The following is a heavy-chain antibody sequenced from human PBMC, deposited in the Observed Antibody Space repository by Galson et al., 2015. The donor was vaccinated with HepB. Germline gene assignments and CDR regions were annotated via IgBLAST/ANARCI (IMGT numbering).Heavy chain of an antibody. CDR1: GGSFSGYY. CDR3: ARGNYGDYRRSAEYFQH. Sequence: LSLTCAVYGGSFSGYYWSWIRQPPGKGLEWIGEINHSGSTNYNPSLKSRVTISVDTSKNQFSLKLSSVTAADTAVYYCARGNYGDYRRSAEYFQHWGQGTLVTVSS. D-gene: IGHD4-17*01. CDR2: INHSGST. V-gene: IGHV4-34*01. J-gene: IGHJ1*01.